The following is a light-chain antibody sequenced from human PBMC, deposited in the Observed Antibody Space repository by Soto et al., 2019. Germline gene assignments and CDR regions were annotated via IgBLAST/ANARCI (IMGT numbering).Light chain of an antibody. V-gene: IGKV1-33*01. J-gene: IGKJ1*01. CDR2: DAS. CDR3: QQYDKLVT. Sequence: DIQMTQSPSALSASTGDRVTITCQASHDIRNYLNWYQHKPGKAPKLLIYDASKLQTGVPSRFRGSGSGTTFTFIISSLQPEDVATYYCQQYDKLVTFGQGTKVEMK. CDR1: HDIRNY.